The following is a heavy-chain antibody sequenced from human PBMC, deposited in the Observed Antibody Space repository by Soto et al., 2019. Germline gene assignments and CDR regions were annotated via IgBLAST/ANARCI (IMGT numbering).Heavy chain of an antibody. J-gene: IGHJ6*02. Sequence: SETLSLTCAVYGGSFSGYYWSWIRQPPGKGLEWIGEINHSGSTNYNPSLKSRVTISVDTSKNQFSLKLSSVTAADTAVYYCARGKRRAYCSGDCSRGMHVWGQAPTVTVS. D-gene: IGHD2-21*02. V-gene: IGHV4-34*01. CDR3: ARGKRRAYCSGDCSRGMHV. CDR1: GGSFSGYY. CDR2: INHSGST.